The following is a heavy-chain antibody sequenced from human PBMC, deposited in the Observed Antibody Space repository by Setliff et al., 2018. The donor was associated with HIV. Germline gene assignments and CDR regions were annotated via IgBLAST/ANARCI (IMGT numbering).Heavy chain of an antibody. CDR2: IYYSGST. J-gene: IGHJ4*02. CDR1: GGSISSYY. D-gene: IGHD4-17*01. Sequence: PSETLSLTCTVSGGSISSYYWSWLRQPPGKGLEWIGYIYYSGSTTYNPSLKSRVAISVDTFKNQFSLRLTSVTAADTAVYYCARDYAGRFDYWGQGTLVTVSS. CDR3: ARDYAGRFDY. V-gene: IGHV4-59*01.